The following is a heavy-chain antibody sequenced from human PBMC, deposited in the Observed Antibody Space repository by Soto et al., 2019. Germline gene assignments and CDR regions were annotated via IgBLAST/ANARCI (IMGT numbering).Heavy chain of an antibody. D-gene: IGHD5-12*01. Sequence: EVQLVESGGGLVQPGRSLRLSCAASGFTFDDYAMHWVRQPPGKGLEWVSGISWNSGSIGYADSVQGRFTISRDNAKKSLYMQVNSLRAEDTALYYSAELLGFGYNMDAFDIWGQGTMVIVSS. CDR3: AELLGFGYNMDAFDI. CDR1: GFTFDDYA. CDR2: ISWNSGSI. J-gene: IGHJ3*02. V-gene: IGHV3-9*01.